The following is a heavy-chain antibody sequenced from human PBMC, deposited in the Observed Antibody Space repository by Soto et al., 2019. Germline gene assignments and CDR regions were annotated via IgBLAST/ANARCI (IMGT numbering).Heavy chain of an antibody. CDR1: GYTFTSYA. V-gene: IGHV1-3*01. D-gene: IGHD3-3*01. CDR3: ARDFIFTCRFGVVICRPSGAYGMDV. CDR2: INAGNGNT. J-gene: IGHJ6*02. Sequence: ASVKVSCKASGYTFTSYAMHWVRQAPGQRLEWMGWINAGNGNTKYSQKFQGRVTITRDTSAGTAYMELSSLRSEDTAVYYCARDFIFTCRFGVVICRPSGAYGMDVWGQGTTVTVSS.